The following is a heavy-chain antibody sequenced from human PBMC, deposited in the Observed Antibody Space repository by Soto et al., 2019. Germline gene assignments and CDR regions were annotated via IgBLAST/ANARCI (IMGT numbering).Heavy chain of an antibody. Sequence: QITLKESGPPLVNPTQTLTLTCNVSGFSLSTKGVGVGWIRQPPGKALEWLGIIYWDDDKRYRPSLNNRLTITKDTSKNQVVLTMTNVDTVDTGTYFCAHLYAESGYDWRYDPWGQGTRVTVSS. D-gene: IGHD5-12*01. J-gene: IGHJ5*02. CDR1: GFSLSTKGVG. CDR3: AHLYAESGYDWRYDP. CDR2: IYWDDDK. V-gene: IGHV2-5*02.